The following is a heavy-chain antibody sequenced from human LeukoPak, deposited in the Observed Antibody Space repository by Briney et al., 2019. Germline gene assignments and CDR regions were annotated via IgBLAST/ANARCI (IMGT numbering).Heavy chain of an antibody. CDR2: ISWNSGSI. CDR3: ARDLESSGWVDY. CDR1: GFTFDDYA. V-gene: IGHV3-9*01. J-gene: IGHJ4*02. Sequence: GGSLRLSCAASGFTFDDYAMYWVRQAPGKGLEWVSGISWNSGSIGYADSVKGRFTISRDNAENSLYLQMNSLRAEDTALYYCARDLESSGWVDYWGQGTLVTVSS. D-gene: IGHD6-19*01.